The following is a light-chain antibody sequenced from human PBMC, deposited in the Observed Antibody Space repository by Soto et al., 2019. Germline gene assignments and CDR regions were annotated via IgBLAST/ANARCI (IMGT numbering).Light chain of an antibody. CDR1: QDIGTW. Sequence: DIQMTQSPSTLSASVGDRVTITCRASQDIGTWLAWYQQKPEKAPKVLIYRASHLESGVPSRFSASGSGTEFSLTINSLQADDFATYSCQQYHIYSWTFGQGTKVEIK. V-gene: IGKV1-5*03. CDR2: RAS. CDR3: QQYHIYSWT. J-gene: IGKJ1*01.